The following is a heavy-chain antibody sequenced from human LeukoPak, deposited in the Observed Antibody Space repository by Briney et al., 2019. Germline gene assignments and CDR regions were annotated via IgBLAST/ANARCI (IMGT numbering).Heavy chain of an antibody. V-gene: IGHV3-15*04. Sequence: GGSLRLSCAASGFTFSNAWMSWVRQAPGKGLEWLGRIGSKTDGGTTDYAASVKGRFTISRDDSKNTLYLQMNSLKTEDTAVYYCATYRFYYDSSGFDYWGQGTLVTVSS. D-gene: IGHD3-22*01. CDR3: ATYRFYYDSSGFDY. J-gene: IGHJ4*02. CDR1: GFTFSNAW. CDR2: IGSKTDGGTT.